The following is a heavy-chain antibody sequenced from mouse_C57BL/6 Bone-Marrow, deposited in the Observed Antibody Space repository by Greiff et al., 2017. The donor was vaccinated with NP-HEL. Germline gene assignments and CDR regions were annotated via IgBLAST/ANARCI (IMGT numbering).Heavy chain of an antibody. V-gene: IGHV1-81*01. CDR2: IYPRSGNT. D-gene: IGHD1-1*01. CDR1: GYTFTSYG. CDR3: ARSWDYYGSSFYYAMDY. Sequence: VQLQQSGAELARPGASVKLSCKASGYTFTSYGISWVKQRTGQGLEWIGEIYPRSGNTYYNEKFKGKATLTADKSSSTAYMELRSLTSEDSAVYFCARSWDYYGSSFYYAMDYWGQGTSVTVSS. J-gene: IGHJ4*01.